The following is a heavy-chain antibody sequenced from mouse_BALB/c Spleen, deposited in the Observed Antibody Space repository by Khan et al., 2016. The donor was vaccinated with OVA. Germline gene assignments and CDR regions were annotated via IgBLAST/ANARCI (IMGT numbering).Heavy chain of an antibody. Sequence: VQLKQSGAELVKPGASVKLSCTASGFNIKDTYMHWVKQRPEQGLEWIGRIDPANGNTKYDPKFQGKATITADTSSNTAYLQLSSLTSEDTAVYYCASPTTRSWFAYWGQGTLVTVSA. J-gene: IGHJ3*01. CDR3: ASPTTRSWFAY. CDR2: IDPANGNT. CDR1: GFNIKDTY. D-gene: IGHD2-12*01. V-gene: IGHV14-3*02.